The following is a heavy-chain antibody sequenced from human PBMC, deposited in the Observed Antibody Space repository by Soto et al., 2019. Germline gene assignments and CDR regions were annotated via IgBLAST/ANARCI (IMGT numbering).Heavy chain of an antibody. D-gene: IGHD1-26*01. V-gene: IGHV1-69*01. CDR3: ARDGGRHSGGIDY. CDR1: GGTFSSYS. Sequence: QVQLVQSGPEVKKPGSSVKVSCKASGGTFSSYSINWGRQAPGQGLEWMGEIIPIFGTANYAQKFQGRVTITANESTSPAYMELGSLRSEDTAVYYCARDGGRHSGGIDYWGQGTLVTVSS. CDR2: IIPIFGTA. J-gene: IGHJ4*02.